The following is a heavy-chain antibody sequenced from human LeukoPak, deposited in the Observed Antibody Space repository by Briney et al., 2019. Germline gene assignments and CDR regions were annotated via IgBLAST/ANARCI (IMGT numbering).Heavy chain of an antibody. Sequence: GGSLRLTCAASGFIFSNYWMSWVRQAPGKGLEWVANTHGSEKYYVDSVKGRFTISRDNAKNSLYLQMNSLRVEDTAVYYCARETPYGSLTFDYWGQGTLVTVSS. CDR2: THGSEK. CDR3: ARETPYGSLTFDY. J-gene: IGHJ4*02. D-gene: IGHD3-10*01. V-gene: IGHV3-7*03. CDR1: GFIFSNYW.